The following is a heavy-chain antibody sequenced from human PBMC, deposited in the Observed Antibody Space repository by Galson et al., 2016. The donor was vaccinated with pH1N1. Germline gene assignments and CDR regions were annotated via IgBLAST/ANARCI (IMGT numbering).Heavy chain of an antibody. J-gene: IGHJ6*02. Sequence: SLRLSCAASGFTVSSNYMSWVRQAPGKGLEWVSLIYSGGRTYYADSVKGRFTISRDNSKNTLYLQMNSLRVEDTAVYYCARGDDFWSYYYYNMDVWGQGTTVTVSS. V-gene: IGHV3-53*01. CDR1: GFTVSSNY. CDR3: ARGDDFWSYYYYNMDV. D-gene: IGHD3-3*01. CDR2: IYSGGRT.